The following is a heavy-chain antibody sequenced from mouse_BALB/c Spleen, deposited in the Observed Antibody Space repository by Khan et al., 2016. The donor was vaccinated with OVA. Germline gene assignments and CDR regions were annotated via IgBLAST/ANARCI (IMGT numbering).Heavy chain of an antibody. J-gene: IGHJ4*01. CDR2: INPGSGGT. CDR3: ARKKKAYDGNCDTMDY. CDR1: GYAFTNYL. D-gene: IGHD2-10*01. V-gene: IGHV1-54*01. Sequence: VQLVESGAELVRPGTSVKVSCKASGYAFTNYLIEWIKQRPGQGLEWIGVINPGSGGTNYNEKFKGKATLTADKSSSTAYMQLSSLTSDDSADYCCARKKKAYDGNCDTMDYWGQGTSVTVSS.